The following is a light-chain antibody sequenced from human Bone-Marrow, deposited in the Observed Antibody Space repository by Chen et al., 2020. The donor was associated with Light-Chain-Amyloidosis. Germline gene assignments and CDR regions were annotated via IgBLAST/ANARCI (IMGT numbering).Light chain of an antibody. Sequence: SYELTQPPSVSVSPGQPARITCSGDDLPTKYAYWYQQKPGQAPVLVIHRDTERPSGISEGFSGSSSGTTATLTISGGQAEDEADYHCQSADSSGTYEVIFGGGTKLTVL. V-gene: IGLV3-25*03. J-gene: IGLJ2*01. CDR2: RDT. CDR1: DLPTKY. CDR3: QSADSSGTYEVI.